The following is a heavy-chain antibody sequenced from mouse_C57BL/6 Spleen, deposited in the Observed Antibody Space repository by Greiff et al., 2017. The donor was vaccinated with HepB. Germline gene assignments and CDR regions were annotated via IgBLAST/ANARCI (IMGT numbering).Heavy chain of an antibody. J-gene: IGHJ3*01. CDR2: INPYNGGT. V-gene: IGHV1-19*01. D-gene: IGHD1-1*01. CDR3: ARWGIYSIKVLAY. CDR1: GYTFTDYY. Sequence: EVQLQQSGPVLVKPGASVKMSCKASGYTFTDYYMNWVKQSHGKSLEWIGVINPYNGGTSYNQKFKGKATLTVDKSSSTAYMELNSLTSEDSAVYYCARWGIYSIKVLAYWGQGTLVTVSA.